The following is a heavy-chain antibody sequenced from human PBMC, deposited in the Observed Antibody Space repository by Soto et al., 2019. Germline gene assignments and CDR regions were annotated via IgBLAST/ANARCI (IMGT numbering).Heavy chain of an antibody. CDR1: GGSLSSAY. Sequence: SETLSLTCSISGGSLSSAYWSWIRQPPGKGLEWIGHVYYGGSTTYNPSLKSRVTVSVDTYKSQFSLKLSSVTAADTAMYYCAREYGDPISEYFDYWGQGTLVTVSA. V-gene: IGHV4-59*13. CDR2: VYYGGST. J-gene: IGHJ4*02. D-gene: IGHD4-17*01. CDR3: AREYGDPISEYFDY.